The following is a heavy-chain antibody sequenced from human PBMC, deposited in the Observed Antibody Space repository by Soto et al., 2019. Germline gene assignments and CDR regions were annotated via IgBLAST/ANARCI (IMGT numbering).Heavy chain of an antibody. CDR2: ISAYNGNT. CDR1: GYTYTSYG. V-gene: IGHV1-18*04. D-gene: IGHD6-19*01. CDR3: ARDVAVAGTDPWDY. Sequence: ASVKVSCKASGYTYTSYGISWVRQAPGQGLEWMGWISAYNGNTNYAQKLQGRVTMTTDTSTSTAYMELRSLRSDDTAVYYCARDVAVAGTDPWDYWGQGTLVTAPQ. J-gene: IGHJ4*02.